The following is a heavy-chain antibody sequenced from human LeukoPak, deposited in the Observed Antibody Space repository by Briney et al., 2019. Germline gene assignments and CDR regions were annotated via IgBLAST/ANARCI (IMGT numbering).Heavy chain of an antibody. CDR1: GFTLSDYY. CDR2: IRGSGSDL. CDR3: ARSIGSYYTMDV. V-gene: IGHV3-11*01. Sequence: GGSLRLSCVACGFTLSDYYMNWVRQAPGRGLEWVSYIRGSGSDLYYADSVKGGFTISRDNAKNSLYLQMNSLRAEDTAVYYCARSIGSYYTMDVWGQGTTVTVSS. D-gene: IGHD3-22*01. J-gene: IGHJ6*02.